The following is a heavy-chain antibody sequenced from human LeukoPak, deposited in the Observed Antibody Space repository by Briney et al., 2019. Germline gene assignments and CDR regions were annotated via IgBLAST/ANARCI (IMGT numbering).Heavy chain of an antibody. CDR1: GGSFSGYY. Sequence: PSETLSLTCAAYGGSFSGYYWSWIRQPPGKGLEWIGEINHSGSTNYNPSLKSRVTISVDTSKNQFSLKLSSVTAADTAVYYCARGRGGIAARHTYNWFDPWGQGTLVTVSS. V-gene: IGHV4-34*01. D-gene: IGHD6-6*01. CDR2: INHSGST. J-gene: IGHJ5*02. CDR3: ARGRGGIAARHTYNWFDP.